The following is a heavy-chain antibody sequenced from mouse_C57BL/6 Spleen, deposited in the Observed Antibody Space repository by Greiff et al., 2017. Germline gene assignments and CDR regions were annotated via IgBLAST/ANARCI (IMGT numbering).Heavy chain of an antibody. V-gene: IGHV1-7*01. CDR1: GYTFTSYW. J-gene: IGHJ2*01. CDR3: ARWDSNWDDY. Sequence: VQLQQSGAELAKPGASVKLSCKASGYTFTSYWMHWVKQRPGQGLEWIGYINPSSGYTKYNQKFKDKATLTVDKSSSTAYMQLSSLTYEDSAVYYCARWDSNWDDYWGQGTTLTVSS. D-gene: IGHD4-1*01. CDR2: INPSSGYT.